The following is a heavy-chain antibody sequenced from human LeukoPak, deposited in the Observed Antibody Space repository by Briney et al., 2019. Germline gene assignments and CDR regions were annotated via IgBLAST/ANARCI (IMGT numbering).Heavy chain of an antibody. V-gene: IGHV3-23*01. Sequence: PGGSLRLSCAASGFSFSNYAMSWVRQAPGKGLEWVSYVAGGGGKKFHADSVKGRFTISRDNSRNTMFLQMNSLRVEDTAVYYCAKCRLPYGDDAFHVWGQGTMVLVSS. D-gene: IGHD4-17*01. CDR2: VAGGGGKK. J-gene: IGHJ3*01. CDR1: GFSFSNYA. CDR3: AKCRLPYGDDAFHV.